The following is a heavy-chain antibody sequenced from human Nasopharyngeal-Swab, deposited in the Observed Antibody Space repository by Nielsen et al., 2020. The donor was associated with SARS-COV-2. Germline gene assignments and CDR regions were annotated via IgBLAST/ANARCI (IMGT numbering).Heavy chain of an antibody. CDR2: INPNSGDT. CDR1: GYTFTDYY. Sequence: ASVKVSCKASGYTFTDYYMHWVRQAPGQGLEWMGWINPNSGDTNFAQKFQGWVTMTRDTSISTAYMELNRLKSDDTALYYCTTDFYFDYWGQGTLVTVSS. J-gene: IGHJ4*02. V-gene: IGHV1-2*04. CDR3: TTDFYFDY.